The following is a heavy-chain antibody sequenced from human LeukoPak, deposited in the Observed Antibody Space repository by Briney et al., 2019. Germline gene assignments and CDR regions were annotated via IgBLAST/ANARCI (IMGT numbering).Heavy chain of an antibody. J-gene: IGHJ3*02. D-gene: IGHD6-19*01. CDR1: GFTFSSET. V-gene: IGHV3-48*02. CDR3: ARSVIAVAGHDAFDI. Sequence: GGSLRLSCAASGFTFSSETMNWVRQAPGKGLDWVSYISSRSFTIYYADSVKGRFTISRDNAKNSLYLEMNSLRDEDTAVYYCARSVIAVAGHDAFDIWGQGTVVTVSS. CDR2: ISSRSFTI.